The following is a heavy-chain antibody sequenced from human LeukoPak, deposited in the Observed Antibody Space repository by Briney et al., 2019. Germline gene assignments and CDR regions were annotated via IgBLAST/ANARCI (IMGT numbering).Heavy chain of an antibody. J-gene: IGHJ2*01. CDR2: IYYSGST. CDR3: ARDSQQQLDTPYWYFDL. CDR1: GGSISSGDYY. D-gene: IGHD6-13*01. V-gene: IGHV4-30-4*01. Sequence: PSQTLSLTCTVSGGSISSGDYYWSWIRQPPGKGLEWIGYIYYSGSTYYNPSLKSRVTISVDTSKNQFSLKLSSVTAADTAVYYCARDSQQQLDTPYWYFDLWGRGALVTVSS.